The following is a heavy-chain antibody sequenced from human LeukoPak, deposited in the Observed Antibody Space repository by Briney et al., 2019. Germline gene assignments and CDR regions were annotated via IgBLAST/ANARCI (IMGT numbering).Heavy chain of an antibody. CDR2: ISSRSVYI. CDR3: ARDRSGSYPYYFDY. Sequence: PGGSLRLSCAASGFTFSDYSMNWVRQAPGKGLEWVSSISSRSVYIYYADSVRGRFTISRDNAKNSLYLQTHSLRAEDTALYYCARDRSGSYPYYFDYWGQGGLVTVSS. D-gene: IGHD1-26*01. V-gene: IGHV3-21*01. CDR1: GFTFSDYS. J-gene: IGHJ4*02.